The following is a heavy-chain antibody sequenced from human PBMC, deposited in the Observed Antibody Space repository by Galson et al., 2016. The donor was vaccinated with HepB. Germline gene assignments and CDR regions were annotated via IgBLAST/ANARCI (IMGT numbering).Heavy chain of an antibody. Sequence: SVKVSCKASGYTFNKYAIHWVRQAPGQRLEWMGWINTDNGHTQYSQKFQDRVTITWDTFASTACMELSSLRSEDTAVYYCARNLIGGADFDYWGQGTLVPVSS. CDR1: GYTFNKYA. CDR2: INTDNGHT. J-gene: IGHJ4*02. CDR3: ARNLIGGADFDY. D-gene: IGHD3-16*01. V-gene: IGHV1-3*04.